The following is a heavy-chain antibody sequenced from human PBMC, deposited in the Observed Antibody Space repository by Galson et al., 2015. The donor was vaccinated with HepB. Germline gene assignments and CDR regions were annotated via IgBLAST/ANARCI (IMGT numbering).Heavy chain of an antibody. V-gene: IGHV1-69*13. CDR2: IIPIFGTV. J-gene: IGHJ6*02. CDR1: GGTFNTYA. Sequence: SVKVSCKASGGTFNTYAISWVRQAPGQGLEWMGGIIPIFGTVNYAQKFQDRVTITAAESTSTAYMELSRLRSEDTAAYYCARGGAAAAMDYYYYYSMDVWGQGTTVTVSS. D-gene: IGHD5-18*01. CDR3: ARGGAAAAMDYYYYYSMDV.